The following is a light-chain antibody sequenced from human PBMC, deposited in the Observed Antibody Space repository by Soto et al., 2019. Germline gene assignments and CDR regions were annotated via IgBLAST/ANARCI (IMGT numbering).Light chain of an antibody. CDR1: QSIRNS. J-gene: IGKJ2*01. CDR3: QQYNNWPPYT. Sequence: EIVMTQSPATLSVSPGERATLSCRASQSIRNSLAWYQQKPGRAPRLLLYGASTRATGIPARFSGGGSGTEFTLTISSLQSEDFAVYYCQQYNNWPPYTFGQGTKVEIK. CDR2: GAS. V-gene: IGKV3-15*01.